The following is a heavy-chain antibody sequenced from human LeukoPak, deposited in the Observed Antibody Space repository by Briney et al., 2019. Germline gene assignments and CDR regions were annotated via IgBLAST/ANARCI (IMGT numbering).Heavy chain of an antibody. Sequence: GGSLRLSCAASGFTFSSYAMSWVRQAPGKGLEWVSAISGSGGSTYYADSVKGRFTISRDNSKNTLYLQMNSLRAEDTAVYYCANIHARVRPPCSSTSCLQTYWGQGTLVTVSS. V-gene: IGHV3-23*01. D-gene: IGHD2-2*01. CDR2: ISGSGGST. CDR3: ANIHARVRPPCSSTSCLQTY. CDR1: GFTFSSYA. J-gene: IGHJ4*02.